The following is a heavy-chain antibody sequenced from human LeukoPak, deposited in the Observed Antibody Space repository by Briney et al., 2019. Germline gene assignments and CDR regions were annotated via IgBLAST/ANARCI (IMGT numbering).Heavy chain of an antibody. CDR3: AREPDTAMVLDYYYYGMDV. J-gene: IGHJ6*02. V-gene: IGHV1-18*01. CDR2: ISAYYGNT. CDR1: GYTFISYG. D-gene: IGHD5-18*01. Sequence: ASVKVSCKASGYTFISYGISWVRQAPGQGLEWMGWISAYYGNTNYAQKLQGGVTMTTDTSASTAYMELRSLRSDDTAVYYCAREPDTAMVLDYYYYGMDVWGQGTTVTVSS.